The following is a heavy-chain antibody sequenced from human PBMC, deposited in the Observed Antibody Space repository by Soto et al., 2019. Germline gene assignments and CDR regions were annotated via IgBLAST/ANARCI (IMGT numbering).Heavy chain of an antibody. Sequence: APLSHTCTVCGGSIISYDWSWIRLPAGKGLEWIGRIYTSGSTNYNPSLKSRVTMSVDTSKNQFSLKLSSVTAADTAVYYCAREDDSNYPWWFDPWGQGTLVTVSS. CDR1: GGSIISYD. D-gene: IGHD4-4*01. CDR3: AREDDSNYPWWFDP. CDR2: IYTSGST. V-gene: IGHV4-4*07. J-gene: IGHJ5*02.